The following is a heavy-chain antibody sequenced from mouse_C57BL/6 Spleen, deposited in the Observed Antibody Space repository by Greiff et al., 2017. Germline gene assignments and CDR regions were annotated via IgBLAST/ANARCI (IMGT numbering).Heavy chain of an antibody. J-gene: IGHJ2*01. Sequence: QVHVKQSGAELVRPGTSVKMSCKASGYTFTNYWIGWAKQRPGHGLEWIGDIYPGGGYTNYNEKFKGKATLTADKSSSTAYMQFSSLTSEDSAIYYCARRYYGSSSLFDYWGQGTTLTVSS. CDR3: ARRYYGSSSLFDY. CDR2: IYPGGGYT. D-gene: IGHD1-1*01. CDR1: GYTFTNYW. V-gene: IGHV1-63*01.